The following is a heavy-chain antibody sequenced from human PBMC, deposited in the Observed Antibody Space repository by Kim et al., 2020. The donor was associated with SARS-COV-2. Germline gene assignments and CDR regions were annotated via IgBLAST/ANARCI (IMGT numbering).Heavy chain of an antibody. CDR1: GFMFSAYY. J-gene: IGHJ4*02. V-gene: IGHV3-11*01. Sequence: GGSLRLSCAASGFMFSAYYMKWICQTPGKGLEWVSYISSSGDSVYYADSVKGRFTISRDNAKNSLYLQMNSLRADDTAVYYCARIYDGGDYWGQGTLVTV. D-gene: IGHD5-12*01. CDR3: ARIYDGGDY. CDR2: ISSSGDSV.